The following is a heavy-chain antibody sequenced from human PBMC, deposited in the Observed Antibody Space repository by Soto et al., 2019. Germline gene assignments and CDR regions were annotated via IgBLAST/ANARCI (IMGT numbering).Heavy chain of an antibody. D-gene: IGHD3-10*01. V-gene: IGHV4-38-2*02. Sequence: PSETLSLTCSASGYSISSGYYWGWVRQAPGKGLEWLGSVYHNGIMFHNPSFQSRVTISVDTSKNQFSLNLRSVTAADTAVYYCAALWFGEFAFNYWGHGILVTVSS. CDR1: GYSISSGYY. CDR2: VYHNGIM. J-gene: IGHJ4*01. CDR3: AALWFGEFAFNY.